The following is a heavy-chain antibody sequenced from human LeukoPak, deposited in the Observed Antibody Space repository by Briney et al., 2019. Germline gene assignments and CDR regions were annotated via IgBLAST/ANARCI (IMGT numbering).Heavy chain of an antibody. V-gene: IGHV3-23*01. Sequence: GGSLRLSCAASGFTFSTYAMGWVRQAPGKGLEWVSGITGSGSSTYYADSVKGRFTISRDNSKNTLYLQMNSLRAEDTAVYYCAKGGDTANFDYWGQGTLVTVSS. CDR3: AKGGDTANFDY. D-gene: IGHD5-12*01. J-gene: IGHJ4*02. CDR1: GFTFSTYA. CDR2: ITGSGSST.